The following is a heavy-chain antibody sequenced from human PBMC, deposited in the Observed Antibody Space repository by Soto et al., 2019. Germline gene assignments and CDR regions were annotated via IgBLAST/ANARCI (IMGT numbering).Heavy chain of an antibody. D-gene: IGHD3-3*01. J-gene: IGHJ3*01. CDR1: GFTFSSYW. V-gene: IGHV3-7*01. CDR3: ATDLNWSGT. Sequence: PVGSLRLSCAVSGFTFSSYWMTWVRQAPGKGLEFLATIKPDGSDTYYVDSVKGRFTISRDNAKNSLSLQMNSLRAEDTALYYCATDLNWSGTWGQGTMVTVSS. CDR2: IKPDGSDT.